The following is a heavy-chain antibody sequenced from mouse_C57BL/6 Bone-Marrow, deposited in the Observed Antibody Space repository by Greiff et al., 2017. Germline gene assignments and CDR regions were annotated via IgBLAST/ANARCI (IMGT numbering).Heavy chain of an antibody. J-gene: IGHJ2*01. D-gene: IGHD1-1*01. CDR1: GYTFTSYW. Sequence: QVQLKQPGAELVRPGSSVKLSCKASGYTFTSYWMHWVKQRPIQGLEWIGNIDPSDSETHYDQKFKDKATLTVDKSSSTAYMQLSSLTSEDSAVYYCARGQFITTVVPPFDYWGQGTTLTVSS. CDR3: ARGQFITTVVPPFDY. V-gene: IGHV1-52*01. CDR2: IDPSDSET.